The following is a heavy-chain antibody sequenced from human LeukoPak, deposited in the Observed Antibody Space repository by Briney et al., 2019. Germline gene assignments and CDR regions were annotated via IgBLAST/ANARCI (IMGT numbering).Heavy chain of an antibody. D-gene: IGHD6-13*01. CDR1: GFTFSDHY. J-gene: IGHJ6*03. CDR3: AKDGGSEYSSSWYFGRYYYYYYMDV. CDR2: TRNKANSYTT. Sequence: GGSLRLSCAASGFTFSDHYMDWVRQAPGKGLEWVGRTRNKANSYTTEYAASVKGRFTISRDDSKNSLYLQMNSLKAEDTAVYYCAKDGGSEYSSSWYFGRYYYYYYMDVWGKGTTVTVSS. V-gene: IGHV3-72*01.